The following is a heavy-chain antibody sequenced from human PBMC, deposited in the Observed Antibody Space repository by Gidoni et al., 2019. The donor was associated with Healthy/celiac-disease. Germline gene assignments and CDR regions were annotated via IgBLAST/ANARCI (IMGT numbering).Heavy chain of an antibody. CDR3: ARVREYDFWSGLVDY. J-gene: IGHJ4*02. V-gene: IGHV3-30*04. CDR2: ISYDGSNK. D-gene: IGHD3-3*01. CDR1: GFTFSSYA. Sequence: QVQLVESGGGVVQPGRSLRLSCAASGFTFSSYAMHWVRQAPGKGLEWVAVISYDGSNKYYADSVKGRFTISRDNSKNTLYLQMNSLRAEDTAVYYCARVREYDFWSGLVDYWGQGTLVTVSS.